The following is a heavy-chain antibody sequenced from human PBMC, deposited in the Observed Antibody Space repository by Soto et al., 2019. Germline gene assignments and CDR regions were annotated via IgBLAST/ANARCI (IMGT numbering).Heavy chain of an antibody. J-gene: IGHJ6*02. CDR3: ARFVRSCSATTCSTRADV. CDR2: IYSGGST. Sequence: SETLSLTCTVSGGFVNSDTHSWSWIRQTPGKRLEWIGFIYSGGSTKNPSLRSRVTMSVDTSKNQFSLKLRSVIVADTAVYHCARFVRSCSATTCSTRADVWGQGITVTSP. V-gene: IGHV4-61*01. CDR1: GGFVNSDTHS. D-gene: IGHD2-2*01.